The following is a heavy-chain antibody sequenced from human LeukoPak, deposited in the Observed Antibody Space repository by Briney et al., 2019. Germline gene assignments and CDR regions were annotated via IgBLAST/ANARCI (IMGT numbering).Heavy chain of an antibody. CDR1: VFTFSSYA. J-gene: IGHJ3*02. CDR3: AKEGPGQDAFDI. V-gene: IGHV3-23*01. Sequence: PGGSLRVSCAASVFTFSSYAMIWVRQAPGKGLEWVSHISGSTRSTYYADSVKGRFTISRDNSKNTLFLQMNSLRAEDTAVYYCAKEGPGQDAFDIWGQGTMVTVSS. CDR2: ISGSTRST.